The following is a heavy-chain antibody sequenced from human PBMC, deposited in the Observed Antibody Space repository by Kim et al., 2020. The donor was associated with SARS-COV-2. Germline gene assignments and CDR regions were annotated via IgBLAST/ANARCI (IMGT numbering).Heavy chain of an antibody. J-gene: IGHJ4*02. Sequence: ADSVKGRFTISRENSKNTLYLQMNSLRAEDTAVYYCAKDRSSHTVDYFDYWGQGTLVTVSS. V-gene: IGHV3-23*01. CDR3: AKDRSSHTVDYFDY. D-gene: IGHD6-13*01.